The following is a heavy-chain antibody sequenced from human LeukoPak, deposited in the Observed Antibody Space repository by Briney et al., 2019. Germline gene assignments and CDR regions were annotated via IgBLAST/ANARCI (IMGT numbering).Heavy chain of an antibody. Sequence: GRSLRLSCAASGFTFSSSAMHWVRQAPGKGLEWVAVISYDGSNKYYADSVKGRFTISRDNSKNTLYLQMNSLRAEDTAVYYCAGDGLLGYFDYWGQGTLVTVSS. CDR1: GFTFSSSA. CDR2: ISYDGSNK. CDR3: AGDGLLGYFDY. D-gene: IGHD3/OR15-3a*01. J-gene: IGHJ4*02. V-gene: IGHV3-30-3*01.